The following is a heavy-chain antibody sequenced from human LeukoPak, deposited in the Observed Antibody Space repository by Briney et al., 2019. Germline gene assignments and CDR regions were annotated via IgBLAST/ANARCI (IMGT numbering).Heavy chain of an antibody. Sequence: GGSLRLSCAASGFTFSSYSMTWVRQAPGKGLEWVSYISSSSSTIYYADSVKGRFTISRDNAKNSLYLQMNSLRAEDTAVYYCARSLAYYGFWSGQGELSDFDYWGQGTLVTVSS. D-gene: IGHD3-3*01. CDR2: ISSSSSTI. V-gene: IGHV3-48*01. J-gene: IGHJ4*02. CDR3: ARSLAYYGFWSGQGELSDFDY. CDR1: GFTFSSYS.